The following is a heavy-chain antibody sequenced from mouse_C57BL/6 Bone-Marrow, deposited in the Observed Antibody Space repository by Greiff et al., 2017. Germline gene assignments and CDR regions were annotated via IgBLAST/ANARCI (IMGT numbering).Heavy chain of an antibody. CDR3: AKKATSYYDYEFAY. D-gene: IGHD2-4*01. Sequence: QVQLKESGPGLVQPSQSLSITCTVSGFSLTSYGVHWVRQPPGKGLEWLGVIWSGGSTDYNAAFISSLSISKDNSKSQVFVKMNSLQADDTAIYYCAKKATSYYDYEFAYWGQGTLVTVSA. CDR2: IWSGGST. V-gene: IGHV2-4*01. CDR1: GFSLTSYG. J-gene: IGHJ3*01.